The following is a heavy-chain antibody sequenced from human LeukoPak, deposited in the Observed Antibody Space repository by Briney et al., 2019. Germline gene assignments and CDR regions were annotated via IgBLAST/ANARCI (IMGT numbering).Heavy chain of an antibody. D-gene: IGHD6-13*01. V-gene: IGHV1-24*01. CDR2: FDPEDGET. CDR3: ATEFGGRQLVTNDAFDI. J-gene: IGHJ3*02. CDR1: GYTLTELS. Sequence: GASVKVSCKVSGYTLTELSMHWVRQAPGKGLEWMGGFDPEDGETIYAQKFQGRVTMTEDTSTDTAYMELSSLRSEDTAVYYCATEFGGRQLVTNDAFDIWGQGTMVTVSS.